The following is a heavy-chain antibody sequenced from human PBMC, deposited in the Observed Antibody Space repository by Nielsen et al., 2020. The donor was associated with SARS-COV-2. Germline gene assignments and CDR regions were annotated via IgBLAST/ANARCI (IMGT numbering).Heavy chain of an antibody. D-gene: IGHD2-2*01. CDR3: ARLYRHQGVYCSSTSCGGVDYNWFDP. V-gene: IGHV4-59*01. CDR2: IYYSGST. J-gene: IGHJ5*02. Sequence: SETLSLTCTVSGGSISSYYWSWIRQPPGKGLEWIGYIYYSGSTNYNPSLKSRVTISVDTSKNQFSLKLSSVTAADTAVYYCARLYRHQGVYCSSTSCGGVDYNWFDPWGQGTLVTVSS. CDR1: GGSISSYY.